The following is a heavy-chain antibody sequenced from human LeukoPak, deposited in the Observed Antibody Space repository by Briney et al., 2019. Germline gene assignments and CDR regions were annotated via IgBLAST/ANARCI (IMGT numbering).Heavy chain of an antibody. D-gene: IGHD4-23*01. Sequence: ASVKVSCKASGYTFTSYGISWVRQAPGQGLEWMGWISAYNGNTNYAQKLQGRVTMTTDTSTSTASMELRSLRSDDTAVYYCARYQDYGGRTGNFDYWGQGTLVTVSS. J-gene: IGHJ4*02. CDR2: ISAYNGNT. V-gene: IGHV1-18*01. CDR1: GYTFTSYG. CDR3: ARYQDYGGRTGNFDY.